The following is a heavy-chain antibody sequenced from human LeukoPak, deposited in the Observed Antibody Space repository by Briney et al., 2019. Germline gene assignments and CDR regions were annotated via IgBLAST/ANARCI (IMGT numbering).Heavy chain of an antibody. Sequence: SVTVSCTASGGTFSSNAISWVRQAPGQGLEWMGRIIPILGIANYAQKFQGRVTIAADKSTSTAYMELSSLRSEDTAVYYYARGDSSSWYYFDYWGQGTLVTVSS. CDR1: GGTFSSNA. J-gene: IGHJ4*02. CDR3: ARGDSSSWYYFDY. CDR2: IIPILGIA. V-gene: IGHV1-69*04. D-gene: IGHD6-13*01.